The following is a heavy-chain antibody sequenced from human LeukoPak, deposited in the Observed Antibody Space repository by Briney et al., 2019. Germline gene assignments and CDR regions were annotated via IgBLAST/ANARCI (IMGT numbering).Heavy chain of an antibody. D-gene: IGHD6-19*01. J-gene: IGHJ4*02. Sequence: GGSLRLSCAASGFTFSSYWMTWVRQAPGKGLQWVANIKQDGSEKYYVDSVKGRFTISRDNAKNSLYLQMNSLRAEDTAVYYCAKDVFLKIAVAGTWGQGTLVTVSS. V-gene: IGHV3-7*01. CDR1: GFTFSSYW. CDR2: IKQDGSEK. CDR3: AKDVFLKIAVAGT.